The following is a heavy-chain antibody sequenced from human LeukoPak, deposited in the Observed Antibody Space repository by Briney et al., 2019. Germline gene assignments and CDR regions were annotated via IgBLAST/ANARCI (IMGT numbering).Heavy chain of an antibody. CDR2: ISYDGSNK. J-gene: IGHJ4*02. CDR1: GFTFSSYA. CDR3: ASGEDVGAISY. D-gene: IGHD1-26*01. Sequence: GGSLRLSCAASGFTFSSYAMHWVRQAPGKGLEWVAVISYDGSNKYYADSVKGRFTISRDNAKNSLYLQMNSLRAEDTAVYYCASGEDVGAISYWGQGTLVTVSS. V-gene: IGHV3-30-3*01.